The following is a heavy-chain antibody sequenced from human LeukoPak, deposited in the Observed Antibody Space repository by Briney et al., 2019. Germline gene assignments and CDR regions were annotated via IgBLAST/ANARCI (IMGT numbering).Heavy chain of an antibody. D-gene: IGHD3-22*01. CDR3: ARDPYYYDSSGYNWFDP. V-gene: IGHV4-4*07. Sequence: MASETPSLTCTVSGGSISSYYWSWIRQPAGKGLEWIGRIYTSGSTNYNPSLKSRVTMSVDTSKNQFSLKLSSVTAADTAVYYCARDPYYYDSSGYNWFDPWGQGTLVTISS. CDR1: GGSISSYY. J-gene: IGHJ5*02. CDR2: IYTSGST.